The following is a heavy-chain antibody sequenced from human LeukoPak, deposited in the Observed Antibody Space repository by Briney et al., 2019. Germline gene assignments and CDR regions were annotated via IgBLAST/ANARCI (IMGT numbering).Heavy chain of an antibody. Sequence: SETLSLTCTVSGGSISSSSYYWGWIRQPPGTGLEWIGSIYYSGSTYYNPSLKSRVTISVDTSKNQFSLKLSSVTAADTAVYYCARGGGLRLGETYYFDYWGQGTLVTVFS. CDR1: GGSISSSSYY. D-gene: IGHD3-16*01. J-gene: IGHJ4*02. CDR2: IYYSGST. V-gene: IGHV4-39*07. CDR3: ARGGGLRLGETYYFDY.